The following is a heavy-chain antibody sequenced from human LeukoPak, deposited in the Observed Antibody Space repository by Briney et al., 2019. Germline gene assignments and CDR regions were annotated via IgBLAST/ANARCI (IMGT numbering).Heavy chain of an antibody. J-gene: IGHJ4*02. CDR2: YYSGST. V-gene: IGHV4-59*01. CDR3: ARASPCGGDCYSDFDY. D-gene: IGHD2-21*02. Sequence: YYSGSTNYNPSLKSRVTISVDTSKNQFSLKLSSVTAADTAVYYCARASPCGGDCYSDFDYWGQGTLVTVSS.